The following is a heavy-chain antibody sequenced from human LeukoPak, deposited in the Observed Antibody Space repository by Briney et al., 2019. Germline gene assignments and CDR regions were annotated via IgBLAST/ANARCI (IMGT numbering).Heavy chain of an antibody. D-gene: IGHD3-10*01. V-gene: IGHV3-74*01. CDR2: INRDGSNT. J-gene: IGHJ4*02. Sequence: GGSLRLSCAASGFTFNNYWMHWVRHAPGKGLVWVSRINRDGSNTDYADSVKGRFTISGDNAKNTLYLQMNSLSAEDTAVYYCAREETMGYWGQGTLVTVSS. CDR1: GFTFNNYW. CDR3: AREETMGY.